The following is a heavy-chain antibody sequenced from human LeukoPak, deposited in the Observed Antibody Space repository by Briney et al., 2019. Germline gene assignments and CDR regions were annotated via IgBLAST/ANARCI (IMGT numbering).Heavy chain of an antibody. Sequence: GGSLRLSCAASGFTFSTYSMNWVRQAPGKGLESVSYISSRSTTIHYADSVKGRFTIFRDNAKNSLYLQMNSLRAEDTAVYYCARDRGNYADDYWGQGTLVTVSS. CDR2: ISSRSTTI. V-gene: IGHV3-48*01. CDR3: ARDRGNYADDY. J-gene: IGHJ4*02. D-gene: IGHD3-22*01. CDR1: GFTFSTYS.